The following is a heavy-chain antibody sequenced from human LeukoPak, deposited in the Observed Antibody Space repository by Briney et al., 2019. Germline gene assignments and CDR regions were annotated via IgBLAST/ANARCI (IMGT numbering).Heavy chain of an antibody. V-gene: IGHV4-34*01. CDR3: ARGPRRGAIAVAYAFDI. J-gene: IGHJ3*02. CDR1: GGSFSGYY. Sequence: SETLSLTCAVYGGSFSGYYWSWIRQPPGKGLEWIGEINHSGSTNYNPSLKSRVTISVDTSKNQFSQKLSSVTAADTAVYYCARGPRRGAIAVAYAFDIWGQGTMVTVSS. CDR2: INHSGST. D-gene: IGHD6-19*01.